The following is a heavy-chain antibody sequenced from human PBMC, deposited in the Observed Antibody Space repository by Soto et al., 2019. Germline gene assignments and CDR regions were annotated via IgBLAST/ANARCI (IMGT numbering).Heavy chain of an antibody. V-gene: IGHV4-4*02. CDR1: GGSISSSNW. J-gene: IGHJ4*02. CDR3: AREVPRVVAAKGREFDY. D-gene: IGHD2-15*01. Sequence: SETLSLTCAVSGGSISSSNWWSFVRQPPGKGLEWIGEIYHSGSTNYNPSLKSRVTISVDKSKNQFSLKLSSVTAADTAVYYCAREVPRVVAAKGREFDYWGQGTLVTVSS. CDR2: IYHSGST.